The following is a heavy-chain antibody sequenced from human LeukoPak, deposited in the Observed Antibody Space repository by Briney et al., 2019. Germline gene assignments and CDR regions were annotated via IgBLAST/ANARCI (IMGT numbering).Heavy chain of an antibody. J-gene: IGHJ4*02. CDR1: GGSISSGDYY. V-gene: IGHV4-30-4*01. CDR2: IYYSGST. Sequence: PSETLSLTCTVSGGSISSGDYYWSWIRQPPGKGLEWIGYIYYSGSTYFNPSLKSRVTISVDTSKNQFSLKLSSVTAADTAVYYCARYYYYDSSGDYWGQGTLVTVSS. D-gene: IGHD3-22*01. CDR3: ARYYYYDSSGDY.